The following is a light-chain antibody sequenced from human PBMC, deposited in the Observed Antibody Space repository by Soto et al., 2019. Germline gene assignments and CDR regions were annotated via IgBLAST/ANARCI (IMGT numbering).Light chain of an antibody. V-gene: IGKV1-5*03. J-gene: IGKJ1*01. CDR1: QSISSW. CDR3: QQYNSWWT. Sequence: DIQMTQSPSTLSASVGDRVTITCRASQSISSWLAWYQQKQGKAPKLLIYKASSLESGVPSRFSGSGSGTEFTLTISSLQPDDFATYYCQQYNSWWTFGQGTKVEIK. CDR2: KAS.